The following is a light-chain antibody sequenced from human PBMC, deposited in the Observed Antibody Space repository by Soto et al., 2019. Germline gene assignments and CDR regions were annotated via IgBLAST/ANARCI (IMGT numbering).Light chain of an antibody. J-gene: IGLJ2*01. CDR1: SSNIGAGYD. V-gene: IGLV1-40*01. CDR3: QSYDSSGGV. CDR2: GNS. Sequence: QSVLTQPPSVSGAPGQRVTISCTGSSSNIGAGYDVHWYQQLPGTAPKLLIYGNSTRPSGVPDRFSGSKSGTSASLAITGLQAEDEADYYCQSYDSSGGVFGGGTKVTVL.